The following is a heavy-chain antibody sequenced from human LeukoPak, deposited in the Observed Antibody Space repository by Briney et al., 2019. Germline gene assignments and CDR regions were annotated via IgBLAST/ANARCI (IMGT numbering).Heavy chain of an antibody. V-gene: IGHV3-74*01. CDR2: INSDGTRT. D-gene: IGHD6-19*01. Sequence: GGSLRLSCAASGFAFNDYWMNWVRQVPGKGLMWVARINSDGTRTTYADPVKGRFTVSRDNAKNTLYLQMNSLRDEDPALYYCAKAGIGVVGYFDYWGQGTLVTVSS. CDR3: AKAGIGVVGYFDY. J-gene: IGHJ4*02. CDR1: GFAFNDYW.